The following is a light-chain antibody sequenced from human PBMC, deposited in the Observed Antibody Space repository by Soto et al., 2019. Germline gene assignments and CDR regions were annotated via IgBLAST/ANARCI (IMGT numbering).Light chain of an antibody. CDR3: QQRSNLVS. CDR1: QSVLTY. V-gene: IGKV3-11*01. CDR2: DAS. J-gene: IGKJ5*01. Sequence: EIELTQSPATLSLSPGDTATLSYRASQSVLTYLGWYQQKPGQAPRILISDASTRASGIPARFSGSGSGTDFTLTISSLEPEDFAVYYCQQRSNLVSLGPGTRLEIK.